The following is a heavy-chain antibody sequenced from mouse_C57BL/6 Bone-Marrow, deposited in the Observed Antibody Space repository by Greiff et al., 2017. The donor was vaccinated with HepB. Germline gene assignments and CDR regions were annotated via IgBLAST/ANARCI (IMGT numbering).Heavy chain of an antibody. J-gene: IGHJ3*01. Sequence: VQLQQSGPELVKPGASVKISCKASGYTFTDYYMNWVKQSHGKSLEWIGDINPNNGGTSYNQKFKGKATLTVDKSSSTAHMELRSLTSEDSAVYYCGLSWFAYWGQGTLVTVSA. V-gene: IGHV1-26*01. CDR3: GLSWFAY. CDR1: GYTFTDYY. CDR2: INPNNGGT.